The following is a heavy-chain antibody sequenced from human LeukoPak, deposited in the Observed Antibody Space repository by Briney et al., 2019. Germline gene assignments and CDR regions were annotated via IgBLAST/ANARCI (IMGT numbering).Heavy chain of an antibody. J-gene: IGHJ6*02. CDR3: ARDQGCSSTSCYLGYYYYYYGMDV. CDR2: ISAYNGNT. V-gene: IGHV1-18*01. Sequence: GASVKVSCKASGYTFTSYGISWVRQAPGQGLEWMGWISAYNGNTNYAQKLQGRVTMTTDTSTSTDYLELRSLRSDDTAVYYCARDQGCSSTSCYLGYYYYYYGMDVWGQGTTVTVSS. D-gene: IGHD2-2*01. CDR1: GYTFTSYG.